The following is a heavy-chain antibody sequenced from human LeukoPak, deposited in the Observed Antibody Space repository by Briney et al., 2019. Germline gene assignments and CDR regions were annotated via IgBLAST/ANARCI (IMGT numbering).Heavy chain of an antibody. J-gene: IGHJ3*02. D-gene: IGHD2-21*02. Sequence: GASVKVSCKASGYTFTDHYMHWVRQAPGQGLEWMGIINPSGGSTSYAQKFQGRVTMTRDMSTSTVYMELSSLRSEDTAVYYCAREIVVVTDTPLAYDAFDIWGQGTMVTVSS. V-gene: IGHV1-46*01. CDR3: AREIVVVTDTPLAYDAFDI. CDR1: GYTFTDHY. CDR2: INPSGGST.